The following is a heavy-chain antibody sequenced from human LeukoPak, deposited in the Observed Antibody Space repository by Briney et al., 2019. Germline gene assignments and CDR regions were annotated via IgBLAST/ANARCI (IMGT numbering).Heavy chain of an antibody. CDR1: GFTFSSYG. CDR3: ARGSDYYGHFDY. V-gene: IGHV3-21*01. CDR2: ISSSSSYI. J-gene: IGHJ4*02. D-gene: IGHD3-10*01. Sequence: GGSLRLSCAASGFTFSSYGMHWVRQAPGKGLEWVSSISSSSSYIYYADSVKGRFTISRDNAKNSLYLQMNSLRAEDTAVYYCARGSDYYGHFDYWGQGTLVTVSS.